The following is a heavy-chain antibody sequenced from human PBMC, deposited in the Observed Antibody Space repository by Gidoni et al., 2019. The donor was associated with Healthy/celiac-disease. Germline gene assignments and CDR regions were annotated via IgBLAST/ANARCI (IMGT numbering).Heavy chain of an antibody. V-gene: IGHV1-2*02. Sequence: QVQLVQSGAEVKKPGASVKVSCKASGSTFTGYYLHWVRQAPGQGLEWMGEINTNSGGTNYAQKFQGRVTMTRDTSISTAYMELSRLRSDDTAVYYCARDRQGLVGGAFDIWGQGTMVTVSS. CDR2: INTNSGGT. CDR1: GSTFTGYY. J-gene: IGHJ3*02. CDR3: ARDRQGLVGGAFDI. D-gene: IGHD6-19*01.